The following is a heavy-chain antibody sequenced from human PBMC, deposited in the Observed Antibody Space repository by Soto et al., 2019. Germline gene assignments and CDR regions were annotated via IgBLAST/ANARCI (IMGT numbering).Heavy chain of an antibody. CDR2: IIPIFGTA. Sequence: QVQLVQSGAEVKKPGSSVKVSRKASGGTFSSYAISWVRQAPGQGLEWMGGIIPIFGTANYAQKFQGRVTITADESTSTAYMELISLRSEDTAVYYCARDRAYCGGDCRSLTVPRFDYWGQGTLVTVSS. J-gene: IGHJ4*02. V-gene: IGHV1-69*12. D-gene: IGHD2-21*02. CDR1: GGTFSSYA. CDR3: ARDRAYCGGDCRSLTVPRFDY.